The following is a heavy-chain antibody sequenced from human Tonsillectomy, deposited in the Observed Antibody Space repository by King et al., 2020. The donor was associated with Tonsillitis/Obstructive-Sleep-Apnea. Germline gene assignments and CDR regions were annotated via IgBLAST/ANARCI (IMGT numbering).Heavy chain of an antibody. CDR3: ARGSYRGYFDY. J-gene: IGHJ4*02. Sequence: VQLVEPGGGLVQPGGSLRLSCAASGFTFSSYEMDWVRQAPGKGLEWVSHISSSGSTIYYADSVKGRFTISRDNAKNSLHLQMSSLRAEDTAVYYCARGSYRGYFDYWGQGTLVTVSS. CDR1: GFTFSSYE. V-gene: IGHV3-48*03. CDR2: ISSSGSTI. D-gene: IGHD1-26*01.